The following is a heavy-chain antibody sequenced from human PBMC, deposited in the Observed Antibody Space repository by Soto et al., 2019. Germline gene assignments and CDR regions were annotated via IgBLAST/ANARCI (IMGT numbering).Heavy chain of an antibody. CDR3: ARVSYGMDV. CDR1: GDSISSDGYH. J-gene: IGHJ6*02. CDR2: IYYSGSS. Sequence: SETLSLTCTVSGDSISSDGYHWSWMRQHPGKGLEWIGYIYYSGSSYYNPSLKSRVTISVDASKNQFSLKVSSVTAADTAVYYCARVSYGMDVWGQGTTVTVSS. V-gene: IGHV4-31*03.